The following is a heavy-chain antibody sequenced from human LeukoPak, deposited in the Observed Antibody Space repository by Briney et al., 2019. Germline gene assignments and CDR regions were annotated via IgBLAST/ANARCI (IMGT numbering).Heavy chain of an antibody. D-gene: IGHD6-19*01. CDR3: ARILDSAWGELGY. CDR2: INGDGSRT. V-gene: IGHV3-74*01. J-gene: IGHJ4*02. Sequence: GGSLRLSCEASGFAFSSYWLHWVRQAPGKGLVWVPRINGDGSRTTYAESVKGRFTISRDNAKNTLYLQMNSLRAEDTAVYYCARILDSAWGELGYWGQGTLVTVSS. CDR1: GFAFSSYW.